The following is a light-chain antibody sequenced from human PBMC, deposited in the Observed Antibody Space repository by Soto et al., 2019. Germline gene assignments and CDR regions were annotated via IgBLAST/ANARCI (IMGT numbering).Light chain of an antibody. V-gene: IGKV3-15*01. CDR3: QQRSNWPWS. Sequence: EIVMTQSPATLSVSPGERATLSCRASQRISSNLAWYQQKPGQAPRLLVSGASTRATGIPARFSGGGSGTEFTLTISSLQSEDFAVYYCQQRSNWPWSFGQGTEVVIK. J-gene: IGKJ1*01. CDR2: GAS. CDR1: QRISSN.